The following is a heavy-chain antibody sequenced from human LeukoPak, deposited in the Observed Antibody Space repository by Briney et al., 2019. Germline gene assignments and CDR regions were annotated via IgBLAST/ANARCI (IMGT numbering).Heavy chain of an antibody. CDR1: GYTFTSYA. CDR2: INAGNGNT. Sequence: ASVKVSCKASGYTFTSYAMHWVRQAPGQRLEWMGWINAGNGNTKYSQEFQGRVTITRDTSASTAYMELSSLRSEDTAVYYCARSGCSGGTCFFDYWGQGTLVTVSS. V-gene: IGHV1-3*03. CDR3: ARSGCSGGTCFFDY. D-gene: IGHD2-15*01. J-gene: IGHJ4*02.